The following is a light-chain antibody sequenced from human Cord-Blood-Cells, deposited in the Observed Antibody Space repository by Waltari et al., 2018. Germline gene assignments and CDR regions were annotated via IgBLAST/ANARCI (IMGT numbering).Light chain of an antibody. CDR2: KGS. J-gene: IGLJ2*01. CDR3: QSADSSGTYPVV. V-gene: IGLV3-25*03. CDR1: ALPKQS. Sequence: SYELTQPPSVSVSPGQTARIPCSGDALPKQSAYWYQQKPGQAPVLVIYKGSERPSGIPERFSGSSSGTTVTLTISGVQAEDEADYYCQSADSSGTYPVVFGGGTKLTVL.